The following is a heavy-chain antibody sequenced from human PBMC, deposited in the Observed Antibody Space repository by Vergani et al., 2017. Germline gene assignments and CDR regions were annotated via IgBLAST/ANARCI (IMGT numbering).Heavy chain of an antibody. CDR2: INPSGGST. V-gene: IGHV1-46*01. Sequence: QVQLVQSGAEVKKPGASVKVSCKASGYTFTSYYMHWVRQAPGQGLEWMGIINPSGGSTSYAQKFQGRVTMTRDTSTSTVYMELSRLRSDDTAVYYCARDPPRERYQPNYYYMDVWGKGTTVTVSS. D-gene: IGHD2-2*01. CDR3: ARDPPRERYQPNYYYMDV. CDR1: GYTFTSYY. J-gene: IGHJ6*03.